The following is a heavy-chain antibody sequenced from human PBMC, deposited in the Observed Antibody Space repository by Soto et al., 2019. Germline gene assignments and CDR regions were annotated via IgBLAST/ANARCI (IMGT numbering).Heavy chain of an antibody. V-gene: IGHV3-53*01. CDR3: ARVIRYFDWVLYGMDV. D-gene: IGHD3-9*01. CDR1: GFNVSTNY. J-gene: IGHJ6*02. CDR2: IYSDGSR. Sequence: QPGGSLRLSCAVSGFNVSTNYMTWIRQAPGKGLEWVSLIYSDGSRNYADSVRGRFTISRDNSKNTLYLQMNNLRGEDTAVYYCARVIRYFDWVLYGMDVWGQGTTVTVSS.